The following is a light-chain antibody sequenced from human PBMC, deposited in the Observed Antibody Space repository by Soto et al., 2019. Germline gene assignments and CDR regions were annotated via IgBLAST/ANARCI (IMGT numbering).Light chain of an antibody. V-gene: IGKV1-39*01. CDR2: AAS. J-gene: IGKJ5*01. CDR1: QSISNH. Sequence: DIQMTQAPSSLSASVRDRITITCRASQSISNHLNWYQQKPGKGPNLLIYAASSLQSGVPSRFSGSGSGTDFTLTISSLQPEDFATYYCQQSYSTPRTFGQGTRLEIK. CDR3: QQSYSTPRT.